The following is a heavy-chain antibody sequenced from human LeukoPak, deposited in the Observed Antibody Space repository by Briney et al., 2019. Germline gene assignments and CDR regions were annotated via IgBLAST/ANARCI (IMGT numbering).Heavy chain of an antibody. CDR2: INHSGST. D-gene: IGHD4-17*01. J-gene: IGHJ4*02. Sequence: SETLSLTCSVSGGSVASSNNYWGWIRQPPGKGLEWIGEINHSGSTNYNPSLKSRVTISVDTSKNQFSLKLSSVTAADTAVYYCARASYGDYESGYYFDYWGQGTLVTVSS. V-gene: IGHV4-39*07. CDR1: GGSVASSNNY. CDR3: ARASYGDYESGYYFDY.